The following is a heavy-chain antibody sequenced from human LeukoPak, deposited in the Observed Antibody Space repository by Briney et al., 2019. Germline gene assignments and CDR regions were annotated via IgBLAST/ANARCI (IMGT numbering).Heavy chain of an antibody. CDR2: VNREGSST. D-gene: IGHD6-13*01. V-gene: IGHV3-74*01. CDR1: GVTFSDDW. CDR3: ARDRSISAAGDTY. Sequence: SGGSLRLSCAASGVTFSDDWMHCVRQAPGKGRVWVSRVNREGSSTSYADSVKGRFTISRENARNTLSLQMTSLRGEATAVYSCARDRSISAAGDTYWGQGNLVTVSS. J-gene: IGHJ4*02.